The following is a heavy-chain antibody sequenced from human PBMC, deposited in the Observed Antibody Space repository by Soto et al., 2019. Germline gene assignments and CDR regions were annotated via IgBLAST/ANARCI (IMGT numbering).Heavy chain of an antibody. V-gene: IGHV3-30-3*01. Sequence: GGSLRLSCAASGFTFSSYAMHWVRQAPGKGLEWVAVISYDGSNKYYADSVKGRFTISRDNSKNTLYLQMNSLRAEDTAVYYCAIVGYHYGSGSSDYWGQGTLVTVSS. D-gene: IGHD3-10*01. CDR3: AIVGYHYGSGSSDY. J-gene: IGHJ4*02. CDR2: ISYDGSNK. CDR1: GFTFSSYA.